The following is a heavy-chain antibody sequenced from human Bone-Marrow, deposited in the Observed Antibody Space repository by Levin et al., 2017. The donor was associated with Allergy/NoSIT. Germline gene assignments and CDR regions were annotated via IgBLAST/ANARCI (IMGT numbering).Heavy chain of an antibody. CDR1: GGSFSGYY. CDR2: INHSGST. J-gene: IGHJ4*02. CDR3: ARGLSNDSSGYQNNFDY. V-gene: IGHV4-34*01. Sequence: PSETLSLTCAVYGGSFSGYYWSWIRQPPGKGLEWIGEINHSGSTNYNPSLKSRVTISVDTSKNQFSLKLSSVTAADTAVYYCARGLSNDSSGYQNNFDYWGQGTLVTVSS. D-gene: IGHD3-22*01.